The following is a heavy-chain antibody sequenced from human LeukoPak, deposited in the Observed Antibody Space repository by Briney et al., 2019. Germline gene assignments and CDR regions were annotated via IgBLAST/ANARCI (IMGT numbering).Heavy chain of an antibody. V-gene: IGHV3-15*01. J-gene: IGHJ4*02. CDR2: IKSKTDGGTT. CDR1: GFTFSNAW. Sequence: GGSLRLPCAASGFTFSNAWMSWVRQAPGKGLEWVGRIKSKTDGGTTDYAAPVKGRFTISRDDSKNTLYLQMNSLKTEDTAVYYCTTDTHDFWSGYSSDYWGQGTLVTVSS. CDR3: TTDTHDFWSGYSSDY. D-gene: IGHD3-3*01.